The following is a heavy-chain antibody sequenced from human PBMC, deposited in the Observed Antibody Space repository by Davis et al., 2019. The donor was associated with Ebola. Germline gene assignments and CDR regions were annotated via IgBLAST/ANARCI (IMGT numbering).Heavy chain of an antibody. V-gene: IGHV1-2*06. J-gene: IGHJ5*02. CDR1: GYTFTGYY. Sequence: AASVKVSCKASGYTFTGYYMHWVRRAPGQGLEWMGRINPYNGGTNYAQKFQGRVTITADKSTSTAYMELSSLRSEDTAVYYCARFRWPNWFDPWGQGTLVTVSS. CDR2: INPYNGGT. D-gene: IGHD5-24*01. CDR3: ARFRWPNWFDP.